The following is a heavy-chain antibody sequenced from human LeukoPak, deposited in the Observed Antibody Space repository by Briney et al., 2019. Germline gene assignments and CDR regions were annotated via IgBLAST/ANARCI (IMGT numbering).Heavy chain of an antibody. V-gene: IGHV3-7*03. Sequence: GGSLRLSCAASGFTFTNHWMSWVRQAPGKGVEGGANIKEDGSEKYYVDSVKGGFTVSRDNVKNSLFLQMNSLRVDDTAVYYCAKSGSSVFWSWGQGTLVTVSS. CDR1: GFTFTNHW. CDR3: AKSGSSVFWS. CDR2: IKEDGSEK. D-gene: IGHD3-3*02. J-gene: IGHJ5*02.